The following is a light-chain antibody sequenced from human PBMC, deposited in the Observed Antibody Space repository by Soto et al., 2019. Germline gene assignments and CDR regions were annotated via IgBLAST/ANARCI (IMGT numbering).Light chain of an antibody. Sequence: QSALTQPRSVSGSPGQSVTISCTGTSSDIGPSNYVSWYQQHPGKAPKLIIYDVTKRPSGVPYRFSASKSGNTASLTISGLQTEDEADYFCCSYAGSYSYVFGTGTKATVL. V-gene: IGLV2-11*01. CDR3: CSYAGSYSYV. J-gene: IGLJ1*01. CDR1: SSDIGPSNY. CDR2: DVT.